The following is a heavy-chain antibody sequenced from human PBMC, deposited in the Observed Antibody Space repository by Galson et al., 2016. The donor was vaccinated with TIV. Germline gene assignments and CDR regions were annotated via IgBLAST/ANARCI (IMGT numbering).Heavy chain of an antibody. J-gene: IGHJ4*02. Sequence: SLRLSCAASGFTFSSYAMSWVRQAPGKGLEWVSTISGSGGSTYYADSVKGRFTISRDSSKNTLYLQMNSLRAEDTAVYYCAKAHLPILSGYLGEPSDYWGQGTLVTVSS. D-gene: IGHD3-22*01. CDR1: GFTFSSYA. V-gene: IGHV3-23*01. CDR3: AKAHLPILSGYLGEPSDY. CDR2: ISGSGGST.